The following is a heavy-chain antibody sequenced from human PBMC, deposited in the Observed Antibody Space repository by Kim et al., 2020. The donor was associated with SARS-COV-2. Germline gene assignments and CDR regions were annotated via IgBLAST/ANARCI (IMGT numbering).Heavy chain of an antibody. CDR3: ARDRFRWITMVRGVMNYGMDV. J-gene: IGHJ6*02. CDR1: GFTFSSYS. CDR2: ISSSSSYI. D-gene: IGHD3-10*01. V-gene: IGHV3-21*01. Sequence: GGSLRLSCAASGFTFSSYSMNWVRQAPGKGLEWVSSISSSSSYIYYADSVKGRFTISRDNAKNSLYLQMNSLRAEDTAVYYCARDRFRWITMVRGVMNYGMDVWGQGTTVTVSS.